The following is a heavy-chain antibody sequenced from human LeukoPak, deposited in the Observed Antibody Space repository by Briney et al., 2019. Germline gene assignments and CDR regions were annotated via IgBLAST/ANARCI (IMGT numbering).Heavy chain of an antibody. Sequence: ASVKLSCKASGGTFSSYAISWVRQAPGQGLEWMGGTIPTFGTANYAQKFQGRVTITADESTSTAYMELSSLRSEDTAVYYCARGGLLDIVVVPAAMGSAFDIWGQGTMVTVSS. J-gene: IGHJ3*02. CDR1: GGTFSSYA. V-gene: IGHV1-69*13. D-gene: IGHD2-2*03. CDR2: TIPTFGTA. CDR3: ARGGLLDIVVVPAAMGSAFDI.